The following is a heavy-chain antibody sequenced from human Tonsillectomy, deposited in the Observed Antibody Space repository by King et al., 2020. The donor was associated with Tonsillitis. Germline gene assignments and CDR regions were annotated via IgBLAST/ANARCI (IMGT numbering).Heavy chain of an antibody. CDR2: ISSSSSYI. J-gene: IGHJ6*02. CDR3: ARDFYDTKGRSGGMDV. Sequence: EVQLVESGGGLVKPGGSLRLSCAASGFTFSYYSINWVRQAPGKGLEWVSSISSSSSYIYYADSVKGRFTISRDNAKNSLYLQMNSLRAEDTAVYYCARDFYDTKGRSGGMDVWGQGTTVTVSS. V-gene: IGHV3-21*01. D-gene: IGHD2/OR15-2a*01. CDR1: GFTFSYYS.